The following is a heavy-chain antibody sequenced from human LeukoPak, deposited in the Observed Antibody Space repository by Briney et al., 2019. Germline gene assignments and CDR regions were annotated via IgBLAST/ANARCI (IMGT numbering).Heavy chain of an antibody. CDR3: AKDLALGYFDY. Sequence: GGSLRLSCAASGFTFSSYAMSWVCQAPGKGLEWVSGISGSGGSTNYADSVKGRFTISRDNSRNTLYLQMNSLRAEDTAVYYCAKDLALGYFDYWGQGTLVTVSS. V-gene: IGHV3-23*01. CDR1: GFTFSSYA. J-gene: IGHJ4*02. CDR2: ISGSGGST.